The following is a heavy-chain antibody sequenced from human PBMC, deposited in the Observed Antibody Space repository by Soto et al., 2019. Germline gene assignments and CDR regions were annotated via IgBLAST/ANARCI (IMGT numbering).Heavy chain of an antibody. CDR2: INAGNGNT. V-gene: IGHV1-3*01. CDR1: GYTFTSYA. D-gene: IGHD4-17*01. J-gene: IGHJ6*02. CDR3: ARDLKGATVTPAGYYYGMDV. Sequence: QVQLVQSGAEVKKPGASVKVSCKASGYTFTSYAMHWVRQAPGQRLEWMGWINAGNGNTKYSQKFQGRVTITRDTSASTAYMELSSLRSEDTAVYYCARDLKGATVTPAGYYYGMDVWGQGTTVTVSS.